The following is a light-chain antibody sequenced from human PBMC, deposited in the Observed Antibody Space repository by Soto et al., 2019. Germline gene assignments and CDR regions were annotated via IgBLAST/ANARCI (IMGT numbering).Light chain of an antibody. CDR3: QQYGSSPS. CDR2: GAS. J-gene: IGKJ2*01. V-gene: IGKV3-20*01. Sequence: ESVLTQSPGTLSLSPGERATLSCRASQSVSSSYLAWYQQKPGQAPRLLIYGASSRATGIPDRFSGSGSGTDFTLTISRLEPEDFAVYYCQQYGSSPSFGQGTKLKIK. CDR1: QSVSSSY.